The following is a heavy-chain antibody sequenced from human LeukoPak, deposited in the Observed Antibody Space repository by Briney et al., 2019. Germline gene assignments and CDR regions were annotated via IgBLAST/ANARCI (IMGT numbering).Heavy chain of an antibody. CDR2: IYYSGST. CDR3: ASGIAAAGLVDY. CDR1: GGSISSSSYY. Sequence: PSETLSLTCTVSGGSISSSSYYWGWIRQPPGKGLEWIGSIYYSGSTYYNPSLKSRVTISVDTSKNQFSLKLSSVTAADAAVYYCASGIAAAGLVDYWGQGTLVTVSS. V-gene: IGHV4-39*07. D-gene: IGHD6-13*01. J-gene: IGHJ4*02.